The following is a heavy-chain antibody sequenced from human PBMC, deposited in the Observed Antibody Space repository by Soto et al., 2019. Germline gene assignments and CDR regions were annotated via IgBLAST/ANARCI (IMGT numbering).Heavy chain of an antibody. CDR2: ISGSGGST. CDR3: AKDPGQWLVREYFDC. J-gene: IGHJ4*02. D-gene: IGHD6-19*01. Sequence: EVQLLESGGGLVQPGGSLRLSCAASGFTFSSYAMSWVRQAPGKGLEWVSAISGSGGSTYYADSVKGRFTISRDNSKNALDLQMNSLRAEDTAVYYCAKDPGQWLVREYFDCWGQGTLVAVSS. CDR1: GFTFSSYA. V-gene: IGHV3-23*01.